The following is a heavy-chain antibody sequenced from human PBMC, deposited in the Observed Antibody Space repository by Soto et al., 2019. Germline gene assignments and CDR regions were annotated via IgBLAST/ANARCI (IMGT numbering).Heavy chain of an antibody. CDR2: INAGNGNT. Sequence: QVQLVQSGAEVKKPGASVKVSCKASGYTFTSYAMHWVRQAPGQRLEWMGWINAGNGNTKYSQNFQGRVTITRDTSASTAYMELSSLRSEDTAVDYCARGGTEGDGFDYWGQGTLVTVSS. J-gene: IGHJ4*02. CDR1: GYTFTSYA. V-gene: IGHV1-3*01. CDR3: ARGGTEGDGFDY. D-gene: IGHD3-10*01.